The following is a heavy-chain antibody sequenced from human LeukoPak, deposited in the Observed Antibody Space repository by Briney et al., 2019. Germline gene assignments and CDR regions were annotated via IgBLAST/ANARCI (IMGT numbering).Heavy chain of an antibody. J-gene: IGHJ6*02. CDR1: GFTFDDYA. D-gene: IGHD3-3*02. V-gene: IGHV3-9*01. CDR3: AKDSISSPHAYGMDV. Sequence: GGSLGLSCAASGFTFDDYAMHWVRQAPGKGLEWVSGISWNSGTIGYADSVKGRFTISRDNAKNSLYLQMNSLRAEDTALYYCAKDSISSPHAYGMDVWGQGTTVTVSS. CDR2: ISWNSGTI.